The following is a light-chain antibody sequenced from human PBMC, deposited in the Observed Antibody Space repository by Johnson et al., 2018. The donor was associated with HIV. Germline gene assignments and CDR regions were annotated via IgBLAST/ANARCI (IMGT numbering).Light chain of an antibody. J-gene: IGLJ1*01. CDR1: SSNIGNNF. V-gene: IGLV1-51*01. CDR3: GTWDNSLSAGV. Sequence: QSILTQPPSVSSAPGQKVTVSCSGSSSNIGNNFVSWYQQVPGTAPKLLIYDTDKRPSGIPDRFSGSKSGTSATLGISGLQTGDGADYYCGTWDNSLSAGVFGSWTMVTVL. CDR2: DTD.